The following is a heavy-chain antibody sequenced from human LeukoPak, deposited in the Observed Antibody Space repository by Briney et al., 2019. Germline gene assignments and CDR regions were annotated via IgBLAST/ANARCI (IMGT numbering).Heavy chain of an antibody. CDR1: GGSISSYY. J-gene: IGHJ3*02. V-gene: IGHV4-59*01. CDR3: ARDRPCGGDCYPLAFDI. Sequence: SETLSLTCTASGGSISSYYWSWIRQPPGKGLEWIGYIYYSGSTNYNPSLKSRVTISVDTSKNQCSLKLSSVSAADTAVYYCARDRPCGGDCYPLAFDIWGQETMVTVSS. CDR2: IYYSGST. D-gene: IGHD2-21*02.